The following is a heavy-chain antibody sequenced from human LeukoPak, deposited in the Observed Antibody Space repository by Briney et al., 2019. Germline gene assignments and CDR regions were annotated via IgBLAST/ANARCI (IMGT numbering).Heavy chain of an antibody. CDR2: ISSISGSGTNF. V-gene: IGHV3-11*04. CDR3: ARERVLTGALVLDY. CDR1: GFTFSDYY. D-gene: IGHD4/OR15-4a*01. Sequence: GGSLRLSCAASGFTFSDYYMSWIRQAPGKGLEWVSHISSISGSGTNFYYADSVKGRFTISRDDARDSLYLQMNSLRVEDTAVYYCARERVLTGALVLDYWGQGTLVTVSS. J-gene: IGHJ4*02.